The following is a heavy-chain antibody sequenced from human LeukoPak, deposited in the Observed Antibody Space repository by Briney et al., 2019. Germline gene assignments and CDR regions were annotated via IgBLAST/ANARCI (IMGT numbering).Heavy chain of an antibody. CDR1: GGTFSSYA. J-gene: IGHJ5*02. V-gene: IGHV1-69*05. D-gene: IGHD2-2*01. CDR2: IIPIFGTA. CDR3: ARNRRNIVVVPAATPDNWFDP. Sequence: SVNVSCKASGGTFSSYAISWVRQAPGQGLEWMGGIIPIFGTANYAQKFQGRVTITTDESTSTAYMELSSLRSEDTAVYYCARNRRNIVVVPAATPDNWFDPWGQGTLVTVSS.